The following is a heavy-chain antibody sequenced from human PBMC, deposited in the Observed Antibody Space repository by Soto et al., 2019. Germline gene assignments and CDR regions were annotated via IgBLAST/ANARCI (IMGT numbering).Heavy chain of an antibody. Sequence: QVQLGQSGARVRKLGASGKSSSKAPVYTFTNYGTAWGRRAPGKGPEGMGWISGYNGNTKYAQKFQGRVSMTTDTSTSTVYLEVRSLKSDDTAVYYCARGGSSWSAEYYQYWGQGTLVIVSS. CDR2: ISGYNGNT. CDR3: ARGGSSWSAEYYQY. V-gene: IGHV1-18*01. J-gene: IGHJ1*01. D-gene: IGHD6-13*01. CDR1: VYTFTNYG.